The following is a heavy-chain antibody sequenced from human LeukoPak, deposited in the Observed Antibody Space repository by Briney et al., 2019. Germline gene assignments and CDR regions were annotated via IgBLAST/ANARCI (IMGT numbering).Heavy chain of an antibody. Sequence: KPSETLSLTCAVYGGSFSGYYWSWIRQPPGKGLEWIGEINHSGSTNYNPSLKSRVTISVDTSKNQFSLKLSSVTAADTAVYYCARRPLVVPAARRNGYFDYWGQGTLVTVSS. CDR3: ARRPLVVPAARRNGYFDY. D-gene: IGHD2-2*01. CDR1: GGSFSGYY. V-gene: IGHV4-34*01. J-gene: IGHJ4*02. CDR2: INHSGST.